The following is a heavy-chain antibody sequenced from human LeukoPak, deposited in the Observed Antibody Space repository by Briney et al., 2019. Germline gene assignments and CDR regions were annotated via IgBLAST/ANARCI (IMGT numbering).Heavy chain of an antibody. Sequence: GGSLRLSCAASGLTFSTYSMNWVRQAPGKGLEWVSYISSSSSTKHYADSVKGRFTISRDNSKNTLYLQMNSLRAEDTAVYYCAKDRDYSNYVGDYWGQGTLVTVSS. J-gene: IGHJ4*02. CDR3: AKDRDYSNYVGDY. CDR1: GLTFSTYS. D-gene: IGHD4-11*01. CDR2: ISSSSSTK. V-gene: IGHV3-48*01.